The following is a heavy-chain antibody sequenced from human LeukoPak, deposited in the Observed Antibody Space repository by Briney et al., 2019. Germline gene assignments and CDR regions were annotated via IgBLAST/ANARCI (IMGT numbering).Heavy chain of an antibody. D-gene: IGHD6-13*01. CDR1: GYSFSSYW. Sequence: GESLKISCKGSGYSFSSYWIVWVRQMPGKGLEWMGIIYPGDSDTRYSPSFQGPVAISADKSISTAYLQWSSLEASDTAMYYCARRVAAAGTHTYFDYWGQGTLVTVSS. CDR3: ARRVAAAGTHTYFDY. J-gene: IGHJ4*02. CDR2: IYPGDSDT. V-gene: IGHV5-51*01.